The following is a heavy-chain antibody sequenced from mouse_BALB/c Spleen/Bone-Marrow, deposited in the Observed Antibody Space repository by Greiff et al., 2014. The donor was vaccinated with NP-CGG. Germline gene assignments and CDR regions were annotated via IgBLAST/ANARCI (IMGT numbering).Heavy chain of an antibody. CDR2: INSNGGST. V-gene: IGHV5-6-3*01. Sequence: DVHLEQSGGGLVQPGGSLKLSCAASGFTFRSSGMSGVRQTPEKRLELVATINSNGGSTYYPDNVKGRCTITRDNAKNTMYLQMSILKSEATAMYYCARERYYGNGRNFAYWGQGTTLTVSS. CDR1: GFTFRSSG. CDR3: ARERYYGNGRNFAY. D-gene: IGHD1-1*01. J-gene: IGHJ2*01.